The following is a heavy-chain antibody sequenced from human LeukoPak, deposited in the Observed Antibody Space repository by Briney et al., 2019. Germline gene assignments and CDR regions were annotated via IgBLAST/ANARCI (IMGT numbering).Heavy chain of an antibody. D-gene: IGHD6-6*01. J-gene: IGHJ1*01. CDR3: AKDLSSSLGYFQH. Sequence: GGSLRLSCAASGFTFSSYGMHWVRQAPGKGLEWVAVISYDGSNKYYGDSVKGRFTISRDNSKNTLYLQMNSLRAEDTAVYYCAKDLSSSLGYFQHWGQGTLVTVSS. CDR2: ISYDGSNK. CDR1: GFTFSSYG. V-gene: IGHV3-30*18.